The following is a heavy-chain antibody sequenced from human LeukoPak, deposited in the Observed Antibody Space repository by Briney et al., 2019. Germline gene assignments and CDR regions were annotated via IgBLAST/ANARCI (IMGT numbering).Heavy chain of an antibody. Sequence: GGSLRLSCEASGFIFDDYAMHWVRQAPGKGLEWVPGISWNSGSIGYADSVKGRFTISRDNAKNSLYLQMNSLRAEDMALYYCARGQYDSSGFDYWGQGTLVTVSS. V-gene: IGHV3-9*03. CDR2: ISWNSGSI. J-gene: IGHJ4*02. CDR3: ARGQYDSSGFDY. D-gene: IGHD3-22*01. CDR1: GFIFDDYA.